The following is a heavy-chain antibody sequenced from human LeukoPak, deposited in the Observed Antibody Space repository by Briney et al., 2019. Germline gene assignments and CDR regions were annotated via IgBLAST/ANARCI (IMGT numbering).Heavy chain of an antibody. V-gene: IGHV3-21*01. CDR3: ARAVGDCSSTSCYGNWFDP. D-gene: IGHD2-2*01. CDR2: ISSSSSYI. J-gene: IGHJ5*02. Sequence: GGSLRLSCAASGFTFSSYSMNWVRQAPGKGLEWFSSISSSSSYIYYADSVKGRFTISRDNAKNSLYLQMNSLRAEDTAVYYCARAVGDCSSTSCYGNWFDPWGQGTLVTVSS. CDR1: GFTFSSYS.